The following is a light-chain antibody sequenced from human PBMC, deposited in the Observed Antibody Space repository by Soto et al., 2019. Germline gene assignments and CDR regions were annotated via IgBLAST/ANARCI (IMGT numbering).Light chain of an antibody. CDR3: RQYDNLPIT. CDR1: QDISNY. V-gene: IGKV1-33*01. J-gene: IGKJ5*01. Sequence: DIQMTQSPSSLSASVVYRVTITCQASQDISNYLNWYQQKPGKAPKLLIYDASNLETGVPSRFSGSGSGTDFTFTISSLQPEDIATYYCRQYDNLPITFGQGTRLEIK. CDR2: DAS.